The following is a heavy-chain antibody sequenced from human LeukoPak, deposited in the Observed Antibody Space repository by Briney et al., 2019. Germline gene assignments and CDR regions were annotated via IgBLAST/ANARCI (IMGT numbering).Heavy chain of an antibody. Sequence: SETLSLACAVYGGSFSGYYWGWIRLPPGKGLEWIGSIYYSGSTYYNPSLKSRVTISVDTSRNQFSLKLSSVTAADTAVYYCVSRATVTTYYYYYMDVWGKGTTVTVSS. CDR1: GGSFSGYY. V-gene: IGHV4-39*01. D-gene: IGHD4-17*01. CDR2: IYYSGST. J-gene: IGHJ6*03. CDR3: VSRATVTTYYYYYMDV.